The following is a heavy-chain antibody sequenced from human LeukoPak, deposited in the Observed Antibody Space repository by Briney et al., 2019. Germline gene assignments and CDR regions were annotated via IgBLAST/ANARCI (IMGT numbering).Heavy chain of an antibody. D-gene: IGHD6-19*01. Sequence: SVKVSCKASGGTFSSYAISWVRQAPGQGLEWMGGIIPIFGTANYAQKFQGRVTITADKSTSTAYMELSSLRSEDTAVYYCARDRYSSGWYNWFDPWGQGTLVTVSS. J-gene: IGHJ5*02. CDR1: GGTFSSYA. CDR2: IIPIFGTA. V-gene: IGHV1-69*06. CDR3: ARDRYSSGWYNWFDP.